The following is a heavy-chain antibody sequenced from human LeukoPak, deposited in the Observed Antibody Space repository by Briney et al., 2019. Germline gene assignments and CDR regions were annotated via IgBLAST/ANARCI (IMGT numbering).Heavy chain of an antibody. V-gene: IGHV3-43*02. D-gene: IGHD1-26*01. Sequence: GGSLRLSCAASGFTFCASAMHWVRQAPGKGLEWVSLIDKDGRKTYYADSVKGRFTISRDNSKNSLYLQMTSLRTEDTALYYCATWAFYHSLDVWGQGATVTVSS. J-gene: IGHJ6*02. CDR1: GFTFCASA. CDR2: IDKDGRKT. CDR3: ATWAFYHSLDV.